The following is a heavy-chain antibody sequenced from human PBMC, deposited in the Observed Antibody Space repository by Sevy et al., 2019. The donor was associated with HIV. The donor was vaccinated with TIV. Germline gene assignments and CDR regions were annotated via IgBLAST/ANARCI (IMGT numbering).Heavy chain of an antibody. J-gene: IGHJ4*02. V-gene: IGHV1-24*01. Sequence: GESLKISCKVSGYTLAKFSIHWVRQAPGKGLEWMTSFDPEDGDPEDGKTIYAQKFLGRVTMTEDTSTDTAYMELSSLRSDDTAVYYCATTKDYYDSSGYPFDYWGQGTLVTVSS. CDR3: ATTKDYYDSSGYPFDY. D-gene: IGHD3-22*01. CDR2: FDPEDGDPEDGKT. CDR1: GYTLAKFS.